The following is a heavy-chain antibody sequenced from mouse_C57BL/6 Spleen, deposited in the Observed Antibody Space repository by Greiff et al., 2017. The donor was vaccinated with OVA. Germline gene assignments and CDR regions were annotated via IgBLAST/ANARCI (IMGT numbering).Heavy chain of an antibody. CDR3: ARLWDYFDY. D-gene: IGHD4-1*01. CDR2: ISSGGSYT. Sequence: EVHLVESGGDLVKPGGSLKLSCAASGFTFSSYGMSWVRQTPDKRLEWVATISSGGSYTYYPDSVKGRFTSSRDNAKNTLYLQMSSLKSEDTAMYYCARLWDYFDYWGQGTTLTVSS. J-gene: IGHJ2*01. V-gene: IGHV5-6*01. CDR1: GFTFSSYG.